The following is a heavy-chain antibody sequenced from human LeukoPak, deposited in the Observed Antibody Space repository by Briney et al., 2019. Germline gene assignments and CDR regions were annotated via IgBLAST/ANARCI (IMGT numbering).Heavy chain of an antibody. CDR3: AAAPYYYDSSGYYPFDY. D-gene: IGHD3-22*01. Sequence: GTSVKVSCKASGFTFTSSAMQWVRQARGQRLEWIGWIVVGSGNTNYAQKFQERVTITRDMSTSTAYVELSSLRSEDTAVYDCAAAPYYYDSSGYYPFDYWGQGTLVTVSS. J-gene: IGHJ4*02. CDR1: GFTFTSSA. CDR2: IVVGSGNT. V-gene: IGHV1-58*02.